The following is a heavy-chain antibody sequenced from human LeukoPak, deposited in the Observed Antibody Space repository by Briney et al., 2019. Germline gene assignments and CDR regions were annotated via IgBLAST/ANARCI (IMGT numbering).Heavy chain of an antibody. CDR3: ARSPIVVVPAAPPSADY. J-gene: IGHJ4*02. V-gene: IGHV3-11*01. CDR1: GFTFSDYY. Sequence: GGSLRLSCAASGFTFSDYYMSWIRQAPGKGLEWVSYISSSSSTIYYADSVKGRFTISRDNAKNSLYLQMNSLRAEDTAVYYCARSPIVVVPAAPPSADYWGQGTLVTVSS. CDR2: ISSSSSTI. D-gene: IGHD2-2*01.